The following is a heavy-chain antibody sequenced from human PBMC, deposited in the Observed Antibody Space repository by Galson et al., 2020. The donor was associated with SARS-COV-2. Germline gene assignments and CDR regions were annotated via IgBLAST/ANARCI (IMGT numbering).Heavy chain of an antibody. D-gene: IGHD3-22*01. V-gene: IGHV1-58*02. CDR3: AANRGRHYDSSGYYYADYYGMDV. Sequence: SVQVPYQASRFILTNSAMQRVRQAPGQRLEWIVWIVVGSGNKNYAQKFQERVTIIRDISTSTAYMELSSLRSEDTAVYYCAANRGRHYDSSGYYYADYYGMDVWGLGTLVTFSS. J-gene: IGHJ6*02. CDR2: IVVGSGNK. CDR1: RFILTNSA.